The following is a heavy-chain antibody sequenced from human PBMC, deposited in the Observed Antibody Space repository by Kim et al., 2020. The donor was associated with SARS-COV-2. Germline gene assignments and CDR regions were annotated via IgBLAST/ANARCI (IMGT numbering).Heavy chain of an antibody. CDR1: GGSFSGYY. J-gene: IGHJ6*02. D-gene: IGHD5-18*01. CDR3: ARGRGRYSYRPNAYYYYGMDV. CDR2: INHSGST. V-gene: IGHV4-34*01. Sequence: SETLSLTCAVYGGSFSGYYWSWIRQPPGKGLEWIGEINHSGSTNYNPSLKSRVTISVDTSKNQFSLKLSPVTAADTAVYYCARGRGRYSYRPNAYYYYGMDVWGQGTTVTVSS.